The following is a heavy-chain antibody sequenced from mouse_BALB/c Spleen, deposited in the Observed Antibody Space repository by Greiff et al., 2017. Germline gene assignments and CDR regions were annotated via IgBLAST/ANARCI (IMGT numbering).Heavy chain of an antibody. J-gene: IGHJ1*01. CDR1: GYSFTGYN. D-gene: IGHD1-1*01. V-gene: IGHV1-39*01. Sequence: VQLKESGPELEKPGASVKISCKASGYSFTGYNMNWVKQSNGKSLEWIGNIDPYYGGTSYNQKFKGKATLTVDKSSSTAYMQLKSLTSEDSAVYYCARGRGNISYWYFDVWGAGTTVTVSS. CDR2: IDPYYGGT. CDR3: ARGRGNISYWYFDV.